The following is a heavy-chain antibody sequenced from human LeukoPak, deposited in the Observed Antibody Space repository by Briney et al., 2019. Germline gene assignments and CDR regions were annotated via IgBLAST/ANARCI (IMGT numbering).Heavy chain of an antibody. CDR1: GFTFGSYA. V-gene: IGHV3-30-3*01. CDR2: ISYDGSNK. J-gene: IGHJ6*02. CDR3: ARDHKLELLYYYYGMDV. D-gene: IGHD1-7*01. Sequence: GRSLRLSCAASGFTFGSYAMHWVRQAPGKGLEWVAVISYDGSNKYYADSVKGRFTISRDNSKNTLYLQMNSLRAEDTAVYYCARDHKLELLYYYYGMDVWGQGTTVTVSS.